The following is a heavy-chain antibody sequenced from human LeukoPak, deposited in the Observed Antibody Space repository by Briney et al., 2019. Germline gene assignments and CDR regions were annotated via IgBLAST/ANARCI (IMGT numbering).Heavy chain of an antibody. CDR2: ISGSGGST. V-gene: IGHV3-23*01. CDR3: AKAKGLYYDILTGYYRGDAFDI. D-gene: IGHD3-9*01. CDR1: GFTFSSYA. J-gene: IGHJ3*02. Sequence: GGSLRLSCAASGFTFSSYAMSWVRQAPGKGLEWVSAISGSGGSTYYADSVKGRFTISRDNSKNTLYLQMNSLRAEDTAVYYCAKAKGLYYDILTGYYRGDAFDIWGQGTMVTVSS.